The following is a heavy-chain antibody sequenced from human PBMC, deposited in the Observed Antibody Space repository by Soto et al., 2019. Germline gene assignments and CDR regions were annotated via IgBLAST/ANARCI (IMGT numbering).Heavy chain of an antibody. V-gene: IGHV4-30-2*01. CDR3: ARGRSGYSSYHFDY. CDR1: GGSISSGGYS. D-gene: IGHD6-13*01. Sequence: SETLSLTCAVSGGSISSGGYSWSWIRQPPGKGLEWIGYIYHSGSTYYNPSLKSRVTISVDGSKNQFSLKLSSVTAADTAVYYCARGRSGYSSYHFDYWGQGTLVTVSS. J-gene: IGHJ4*02. CDR2: IYHSGST.